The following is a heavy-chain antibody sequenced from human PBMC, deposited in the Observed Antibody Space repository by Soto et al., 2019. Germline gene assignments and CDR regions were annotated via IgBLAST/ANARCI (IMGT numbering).Heavy chain of an antibody. D-gene: IGHD2-15*01. J-gene: IGHJ4*02. CDR2: IWYDGSNK. V-gene: IGHV3-33*01. CDR3: ARDVAATLDYYFDY. Sequence: XGSLKLSCAASGFTFSSYGMHWVRQAPGKGLEWVAVIWYDGSNKYYADSVKGRFTISRDNSKNTLYLQMNSLRAEDTAVYYCARDVAATLDYYFDYWGQGTLVTVSS. CDR1: GFTFSSYG.